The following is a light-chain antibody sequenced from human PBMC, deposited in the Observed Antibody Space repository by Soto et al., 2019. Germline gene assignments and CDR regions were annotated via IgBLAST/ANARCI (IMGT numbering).Light chain of an antibody. V-gene: IGKV3-20*01. CDR1: RSVSSSY. CDR2: GAS. Sequence: LLFTQSAGTLSLSPAERATLSCRASRSVSSSYLAWYQQKPGQAPRLLIYGASSRDTGIPDRFSGSGSGTDFTLTISRLEPEDFAVYYCQQYGSSPWAFGQGTKVDIK. J-gene: IGKJ1*01. CDR3: QQYGSSPWA.